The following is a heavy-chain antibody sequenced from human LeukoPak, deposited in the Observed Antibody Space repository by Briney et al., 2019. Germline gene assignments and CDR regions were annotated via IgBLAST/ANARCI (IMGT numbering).Heavy chain of an antibody. D-gene: IGHD7-27*01. V-gene: IGHV1-46*01. CDR2: VNPSGGST. J-gene: IGHJ4*02. CDR1: GYTFTNYF. CDR3: ARGPGDLGDY. Sequence: ASVKVSCKASGYTFTNYFMHWVRQAPGQGLEWMGLVNPSGGSTNYAQKFQGRVTITRDMSTSTVFMELDSLRSEDTAVYYCARGPGDLGDYWGQGTLVTVSS.